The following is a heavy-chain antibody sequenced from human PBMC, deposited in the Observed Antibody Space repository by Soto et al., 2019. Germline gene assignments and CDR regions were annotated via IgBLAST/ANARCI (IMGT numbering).Heavy chain of an antibody. J-gene: IGHJ6*02. CDR1: GFTFDDYA. V-gene: IGHV3-9*01. Sequence: LRLSCAASGFTFDDYAMHWVRQAPGKGLEWVSGISWNSGSIGYADSVKGRFTISRVNAKNSLYLQMNSLRAEDTALYYCAKEASLAYYYYYGMDVWGQGTTVTVSS. CDR2: ISWNSGSI. CDR3: AKEASLAYYYYYGMDV.